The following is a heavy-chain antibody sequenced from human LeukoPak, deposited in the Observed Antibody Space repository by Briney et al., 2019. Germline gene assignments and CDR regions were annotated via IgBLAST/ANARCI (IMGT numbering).Heavy chain of an antibody. Sequence: GESLQISCQGSGYSFTSYWIGWVRQMPGKGLEWMGIIYPGDSDTRYSPSFQGQVTISADKTISTAYLQWSSLKASDTAMYYCARPSLRDAPGWLPDYWGQGTLVTASS. CDR1: GYSFTSYW. V-gene: IGHV5-51*01. J-gene: IGHJ4*02. D-gene: IGHD5-24*01. CDR2: IYPGDSDT. CDR3: ARPSLRDAPGWLPDY.